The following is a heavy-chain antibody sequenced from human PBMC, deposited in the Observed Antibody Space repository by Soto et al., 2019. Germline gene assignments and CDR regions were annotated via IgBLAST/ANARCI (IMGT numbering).Heavy chain of an antibody. CDR2: IYSDGTT. Sequence: SLRLSCAASGFTVSSNYMNWVRQAPWKGLEWLSIIYSDGTTYYADSVKGRFTISRDNFKNTLYLQMNNLRVEDKAVYYCAILSNWGEGTMVTVYS. J-gene: IGHJ4*02. V-gene: IGHV3-53*01. CDR1: GFTVSSNY. D-gene: IGHD6-6*01. CDR3: AILSN.